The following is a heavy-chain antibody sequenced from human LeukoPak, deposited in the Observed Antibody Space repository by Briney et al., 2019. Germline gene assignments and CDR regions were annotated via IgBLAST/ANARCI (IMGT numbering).Heavy chain of an antibody. V-gene: IGHV4-39*07. CDR2: IYYSGST. J-gene: IGHJ5*02. CDR1: GGSISSSSYY. Sequence: SETLSLTCTVSGGSISSSSYYWGWIRQPPGKGLEWIGSIYYSGSTYYNPSLKSRVTISVDTSKNQFSLKLSSVTAADTAVYYCAREVMITFGGVIAKTFDPWGQGTLVTVSS. D-gene: IGHD3-16*02. CDR3: AREVMITFGGVIAKTFDP.